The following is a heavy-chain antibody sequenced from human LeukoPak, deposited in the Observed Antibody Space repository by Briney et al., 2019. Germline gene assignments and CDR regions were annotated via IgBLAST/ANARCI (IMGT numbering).Heavy chain of an antibody. CDR1: GYTFTSYA. J-gene: IGHJ4*02. CDR3: AREESDDYSYDY. V-gene: IGHV1-3*01. Sequence: ASVKVSCKASGYTFTSYAMHWVRQAPGQRLEWMGWINAGNGNTKYSQKFQGRVTITRDTSASTAYMELSSLRSEDTAVYYCAREESDDYSYDYWGQGTLVTVSS. D-gene: IGHD5-18*01. CDR2: INAGNGNT.